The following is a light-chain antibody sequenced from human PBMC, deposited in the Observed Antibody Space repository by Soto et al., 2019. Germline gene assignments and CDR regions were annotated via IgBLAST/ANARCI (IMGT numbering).Light chain of an antibody. CDR3: QQRSNWPLT. Sequence: GERARLSCRARRSISTYLAWYQQKPGQAPRLLIYEALNRATGIPARFSGSGSGTDFTLTISSLEPEDFAVYYCQQRSNWPLTFGGGTKVDIK. J-gene: IGKJ4*02. V-gene: IGKV3-11*01. CDR1: RSISTY. CDR2: EAL.